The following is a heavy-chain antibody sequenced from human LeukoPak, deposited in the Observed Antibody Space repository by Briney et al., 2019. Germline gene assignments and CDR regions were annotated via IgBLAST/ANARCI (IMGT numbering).Heavy chain of an antibody. D-gene: IGHD2-21*02. CDR2: INHSGST. CDR3: ARGSDRTYYYYYYMDV. Sequence: SETLSLTCAVYGGSFSGYYWSWIRQPPGKGLEWIGEINHSGSTNYNPSLKSRVTISVDTSKNQFSLKLSSVTAADTAVYYCARGSDRTYYYYYYMDVWGKGTTVTVSS. CDR1: GGSFSGYY. J-gene: IGHJ6*03. V-gene: IGHV4-34*01.